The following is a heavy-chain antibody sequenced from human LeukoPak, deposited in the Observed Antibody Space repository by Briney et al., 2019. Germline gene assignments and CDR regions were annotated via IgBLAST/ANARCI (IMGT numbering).Heavy chain of an antibody. V-gene: IGHV3-7*01. Sequence: PGGPLRLSCAASGFTFSSYWMSWVRQAPGKGLEWVANIKQDGSEKYYVDSVKGRFTISRDNAKNSLYLQMNSLRAEDTAVYYCARDPYSSSWYVGEIDYWGQGTLVTVSS. D-gene: IGHD6-13*01. CDR1: GFTFSSYW. CDR2: IKQDGSEK. CDR3: ARDPYSSSWYVGEIDY. J-gene: IGHJ4*02.